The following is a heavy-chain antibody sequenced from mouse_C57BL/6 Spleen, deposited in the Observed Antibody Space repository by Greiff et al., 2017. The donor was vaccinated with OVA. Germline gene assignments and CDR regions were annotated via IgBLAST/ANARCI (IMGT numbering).Heavy chain of an antibody. D-gene: IGHD1-1*01. CDR1: GYTFTSYW. V-gene: IGHV1-64*01. J-gene: IGHJ4*01. CDR3: ARYYGSRHYAMDY. CDR2: IHPNSGST. Sequence: QVQLQQPGAELVKPGASVKLSCKASGYTFTSYWMHWVKQRPGQGLEWIGMIHPNSGSTNYNEKFKSKATLTVDKSSSTAYMQLSSLTSEDSAVYYCARYYGSRHYAMDYWGQGTSVTVSS.